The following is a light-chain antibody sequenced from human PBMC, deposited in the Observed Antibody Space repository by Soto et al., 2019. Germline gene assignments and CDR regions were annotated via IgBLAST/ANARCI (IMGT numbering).Light chain of an antibody. V-gene: IGKV3-20*01. J-gene: IGKJ2*01. CDR1: QSVTSSY. CDR2: DSS. Sequence: EIVLTQSPGTLSLSPGERATLSCRANQSVTSSYLAWYQQRPGQAPRLLIYDSSSRAPGIPDRFSGSGSGTDFTLTIRRLEPEDFAVYYCQHYSRSHMYTFGPGTKLEIK. CDR3: QHYSRSHMYT.